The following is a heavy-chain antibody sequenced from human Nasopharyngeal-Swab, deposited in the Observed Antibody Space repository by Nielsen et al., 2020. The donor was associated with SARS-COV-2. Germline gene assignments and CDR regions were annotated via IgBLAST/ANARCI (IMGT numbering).Heavy chain of an antibody. D-gene: IGHD2-15*01. V-gene: IGHV3-15*01. CDR3: TTDKEDIVVVVAAIYYYYYMDV. Sequence: GRQAAGKGREGVGRIKSKTDGGTTDYAAPVKGRFIISRDDSKNTLYLQMNRLKTEDTAVYYCTTDKEDIVVVVAAIYYYYYMDVWGKGTTVTVSS. J-gene: IGHJ6*03. CDR2: IKSKTDGGTT.